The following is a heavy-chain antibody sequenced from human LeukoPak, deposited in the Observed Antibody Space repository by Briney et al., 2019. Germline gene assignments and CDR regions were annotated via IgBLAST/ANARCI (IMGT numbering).Heavy chain of an antibody. D-gene: IGHD2-2*01. Sequence: SETLSLTCAVYGYSISSGDYYWSWIRQPPGKGLEWIGYIYYSGSTYYNPSLKSRVTISVDTSKNQFSLKLSSVTAADTAVYYCATYCSSTSCQNEGFDYWGQGTLVTVSS. V-gene: IGHV4-30-4*08. CDR2: IYYSGST. CDR1: GYSISSGDYY. CDR3: ATYCSSTSCQNEGFDY. J-gene: IGHJ4*02.